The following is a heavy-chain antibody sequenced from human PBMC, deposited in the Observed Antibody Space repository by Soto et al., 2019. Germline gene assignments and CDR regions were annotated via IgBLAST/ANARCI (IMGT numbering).Heavy chain of an antibody. Sequence: QVQLVQSGAEVKKPGASVKVSCKASGYTFTSYDINWVRQATGQGLEWMGWMNPNSGNTGYAQKSESRVTMTRNTTISTAYMELSSLRSEDTAVYYCARVSFIAAAGRRRHYWFDPWGQGSLVTVS. CDR1: GYTFTSYD. V-gene: IGHV1-8*01. J-gene: IGHJ5*02. CDR3: ARVSFIAAAGRRRHYWFDP. CDR2: MNPNSGNT. D-gene: IGHD6-13*01.